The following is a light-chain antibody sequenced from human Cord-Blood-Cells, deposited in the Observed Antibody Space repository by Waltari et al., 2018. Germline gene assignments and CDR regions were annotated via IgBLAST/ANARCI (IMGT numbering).Light chain of an antibody. CDR2: SNN. V-gene: IGLV1-44*01. CDR1: SSNIGSNT. J-gene: IGLJ3*02. CDR3: AAWDDSLIWV. Sequence: SVLTQPPSASGIPGQRVTISCSGSSSNIGSNTVNWYQQLPGTAPKLLIYSNNQRPSGVPDRFSGSKSGTSASLAISGLQSEDEADYYCAAWDDSLIWVFGGGTKLTVL.